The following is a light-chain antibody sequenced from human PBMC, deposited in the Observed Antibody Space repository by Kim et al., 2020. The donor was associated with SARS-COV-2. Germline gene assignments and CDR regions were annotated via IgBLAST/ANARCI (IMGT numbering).Light chain of an antibody. Sequence: EIVMTQSPATLSMSPGERATLSCRASQSIRADLAWYQQKSGQAPRLLIYDASTRATGVPARFTGSGSGTDFTLTINGLQSEDFAMYYCQQYNYWPPETFGQGTKVDIK. CDR3: QQYNYWPPET. J-gene: IGKJ1*01. V-gene: IGKV3-15*01. CDR2: DAS. CDR1: QSIRAD.